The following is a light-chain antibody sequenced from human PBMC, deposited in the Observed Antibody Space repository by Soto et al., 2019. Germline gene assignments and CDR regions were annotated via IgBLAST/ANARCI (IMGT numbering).Light chain of an antibody. V-gene: IGLV2-23*02. J-gene: IGLJ3*02. CDR3: CSYVGSSTYWV. CDR1: SSDVGSYNL. Sequence: QSALTQPASVSGSPGQSITISCTGTSSDVGSYNLVSWYQQHPGKAPKLLIYEVSKRPSGVSNRFSASKSGNTASLTISGLQAEDEADYYCCSYVGSSTYWVFGGGTKLTVL. CDR2: EVS.